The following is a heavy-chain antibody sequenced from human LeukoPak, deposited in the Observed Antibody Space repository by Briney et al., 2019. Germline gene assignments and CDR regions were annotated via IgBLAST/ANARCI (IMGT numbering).Heavy chain of an antibody. Sequence: SQTLSLTCAISGDSVSSQSGAWNWIRQSPSRGLEWLGRTYYRSKWYYEYAVSLKSRVTMIPDTSKNQFFLQLSSVTPEDTAVYYCAHGLLGVGFNYWGQGTLVTVSS. J-gene: IGHJ4*02. CDR2: TYYRSKWYY. CDR1: GDSVSSQSGA. V-gene: IGHV6-1*01. CDR3: AHGLLGVGFNY. D-gene: IGHD3-16*01.